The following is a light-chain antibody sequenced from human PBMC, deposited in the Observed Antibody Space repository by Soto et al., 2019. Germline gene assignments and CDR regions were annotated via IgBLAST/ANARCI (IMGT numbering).Light chain of an antibody. J-gene: IGKJ1*01. CDR3: QKYNSYSGK. CDR1: QSISSW. V-gene: IGKV1-5*03. Sequence: DIQMTQSPSTLSASVGDRVTITCRASQSISSWLAWYQQKPGKAPKLLIYKASSLESEVPSSFSGSGSGSEFTITISSLEHDYFRTYCCQKYNSYSGKLGPGTKADIK. CDR2: KAS.